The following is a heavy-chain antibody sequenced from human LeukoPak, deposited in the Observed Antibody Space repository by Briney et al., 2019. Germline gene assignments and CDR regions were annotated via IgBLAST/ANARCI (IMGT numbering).Heavy chain of an antibody. Sequence: GAPVKVSCKASGGTFSSYAISWVRQAPGQGLEWMGGIIPIFGTANYAQKFQGRVTITADESTSTAYMELSSLRSEDTAVYYCARERDSSSWSNDYWGQGTLVTVSS. V-gene: IGHV1-69*13. CDR1: GGTFSSYA. CDR2: IIPIFGTA. CDR3: ARERDSSSWSNDY. J-gene: IGHJ4*02. D-gene: IGHD6-13*01.